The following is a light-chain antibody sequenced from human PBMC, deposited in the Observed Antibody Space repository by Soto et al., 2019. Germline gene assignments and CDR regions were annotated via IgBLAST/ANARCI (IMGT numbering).Light chain of an antibody. Sequence: QSALTQPPSASGSPGQSITISCTGTSGDVGAYNYVSWYQQHPGKAPKLMIYEVSNRRSGLSNRFSGAKSGNTASLIISGHQAEDANYYSCRSSTSTISRVFGPGKKVTV. CDR3: RSSTSTISRV. CDR1: SGDVGAYNY. CDR2: EVS. J-gene: IGLJ1*01. V-gene: IGLV2-14*01.